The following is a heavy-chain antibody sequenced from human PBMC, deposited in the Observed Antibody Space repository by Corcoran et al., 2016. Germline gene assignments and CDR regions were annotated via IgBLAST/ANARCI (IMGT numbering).Heavy chain of an antibody. Sequence: QVQLVESGGGVVQPGRSLRLSCAASGFTFSSYGMHWVRQAPGKGLEWVAVISYDGSNKYYADSVKGRFTISRDNSKNTLYLQMNSLRAEDTAVYYCAKSRWDYYGSGRSQQGPDYWGQGTLVTVSS. CDR1: GFTFSSYG. D-gene: IGHD3-10*01. CDR2: ISYDGSNK. CDR3: AKSRWDYYGSGRSQQGPDY. J-gene: IGHJ4*02. V-gene: IGHV3-30*18.